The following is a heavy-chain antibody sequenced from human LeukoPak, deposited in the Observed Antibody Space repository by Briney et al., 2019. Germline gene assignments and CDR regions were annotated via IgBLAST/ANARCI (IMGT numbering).Heavy chain of an antibody. CDR1: GYTFPSYG. J-gene: IGHJ4*02. D-gene: IGHD2-21*02. CDR2: ISAYNGNT. V-gene: IGHV1-18*01. Sequence: ASVKVSCKASGYTFPSYGISWVRQAPGQGLKWMGWISAYNGNTNYAQKFQGRVTMTRNTSISTAYVELSSLRSDDTAVYYCAVPGVPNSGDPKGRRLLYWGQGTLVTVSS. CDR3: AVPGVPNSGDPKGRRLLY.